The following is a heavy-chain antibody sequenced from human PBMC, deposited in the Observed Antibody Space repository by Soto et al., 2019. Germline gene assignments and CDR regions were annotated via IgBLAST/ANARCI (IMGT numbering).Heavy chain of an antibody. CDR1: GYKFTDFY. CDR3: ARGGTIHDLGGSALDF. J-gene: IGHJ4*02. Sequence: QVQLQQSAPDVRRPGASVTISCKSYGYKFTDFYVYWVRQAPGQGLEWVGLINTDSGNTGYAPRFQGRVSMTRDTSTNTVYMDLRSLTSEDTAIYFCARGGTIHDLGGSALDFWGQGTPVIVSS. V-gene: IGHV1-46*01. CDR2: INTDSGNT. D-gene: IGHD2-15*01.